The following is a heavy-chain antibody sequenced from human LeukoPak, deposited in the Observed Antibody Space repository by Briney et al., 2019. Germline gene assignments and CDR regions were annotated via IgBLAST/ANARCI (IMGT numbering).Heavy chain of an antibody. J-gene: IGHJ5*02. CDR3: AKVCSSSWYGNSWFDP. D-gene: IGHD6-13*01. CDR2: ISDSGAGK. Sequence: GGSLRLSCAASGFTFNSYAMSWVRQAPGKGLEWVSGISDSGAGKYYADSVKGRFTISRDNSKNTLYLQMNSLRAEDTAVYYCAKVCSSSWYGNSWFDPWGQGTLVTVSS. V-gene: IGHV3-23*01. CDR1: GFTFNSYA.